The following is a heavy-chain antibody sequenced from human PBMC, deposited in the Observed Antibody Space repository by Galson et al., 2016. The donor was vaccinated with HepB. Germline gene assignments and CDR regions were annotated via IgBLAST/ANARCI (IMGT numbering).Heavy chain of an antibody. D-gene: IGHD2-15*01. CDR2: IKQDGSEK. J-gene: IGHJ4*02. CDR1: GFTFTTYW. Sequence: SLRLSCAASGFTFTTYWMTWVRQAPGKGLEWVANIKQDGSEKYYVDSVKGRFTISRDNAKNPLYLQMNSLRAEDTAVYYCATPDEGSGRIFDYWGQGTLVTVSS. V-gene: IGHV3-7*03. CDR3: ATPDEGSGRIFDY.